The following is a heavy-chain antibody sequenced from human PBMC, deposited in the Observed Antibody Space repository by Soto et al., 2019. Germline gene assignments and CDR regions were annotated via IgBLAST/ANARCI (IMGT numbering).Heavy chain of an antibody. D-gene: IGHD3-10*01. J-gene: IGHJ4*02. CDR2: ISYDGSNK. CDR1: GFTFSSYA. V-gene: IGHV3-30-3*01. CDR3: ARWFGDPTN. Sequence: PGGSLRLSCAASGFTFSSYAMHWVRQAPGKGLEWVAVISYDGSNKYYADSVKGRFTISRDNAKNSLYLQMNSLRAEDTAVYYCARWFGDPTNWGQGTLVTVSS.